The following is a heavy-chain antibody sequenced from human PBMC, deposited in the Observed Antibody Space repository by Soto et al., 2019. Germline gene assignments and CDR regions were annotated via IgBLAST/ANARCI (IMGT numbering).Heavy chain of an antibody. Sequence: SETLSLTCTVSGGCISGYYWSWIRQPPGKGLEWIGYMYSTGSTVYNPSFKSRVTISVDTSKNQFSLKLNSVTAADTAVYYCARDLWGYCGTDCYPLDVWGQGTTVT. V-gene: IGHV4-59*01. CDR1: GGCISGYY. CDR3: ARDLWGYCGTDCYPLDV. CDR2: MYSTGST. J-gene: IGHJ6*02. D-gene: IGHD2-21*02.